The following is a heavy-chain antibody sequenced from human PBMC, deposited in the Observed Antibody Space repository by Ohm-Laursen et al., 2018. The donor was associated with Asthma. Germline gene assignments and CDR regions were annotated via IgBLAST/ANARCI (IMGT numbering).Heavy chain of an antibody. CDR3: ARDPRPGNYYYYGMDV. Sequence: GSLRLSCAASGFTFSSYSMNWVRQAPGKGLEWVSSISSSSSYIYYADSVKGRFTISRDNSKNTLYLQMNSLRAEDTAVYYCARDPRPGNYYYYGMDVWGQGTTVTVSS. CDR1: GFTFSSYS. J-gene: IGHJ6*02. CDR2: ISSSSSYI. V-gene: IGHV3-21*01. D-gene: IGHD6-6*01.